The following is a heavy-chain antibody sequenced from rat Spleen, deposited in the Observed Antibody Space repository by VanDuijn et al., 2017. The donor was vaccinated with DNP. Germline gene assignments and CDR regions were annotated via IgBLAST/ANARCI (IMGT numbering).Heavy chain of an antibody. CDR3: ARWETRYGFDY. CDR1: GDSITRNY. D-gene: IGHD4-1*01. CDR2: ISYSGGT. V-gene: IGHV3-1*01. Sequence: EVQLQESGPGLVKPSQSLSLTCSVTGDSITRNYWGWVRKFPGNKLEWMGYISYSGGTRYNPSLKSRISITRDTSKSQLFLKLNSVTTEDTATDYCARWETRYGFDYWGQGVTVTVSS. J-gene: IGHJ2*01.